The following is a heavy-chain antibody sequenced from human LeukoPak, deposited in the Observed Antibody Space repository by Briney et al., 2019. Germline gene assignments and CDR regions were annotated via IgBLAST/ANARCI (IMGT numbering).Heavy chain of an antibody. CDR1: GFIIRSYW. CDR2: IWQDGSEN. CDR3: ASGGYCGDDAFDL. J-gene: IGHJ3*01. D-gene: IGHD2-21*02. V-gene: IGHV3-7*01. Sequence: GGSLTLSCGASGFIIRSYWMSWVRQAPGKGLEWVGNIWQDGSENYYVYSVKGLLTISRDNAKNSLYLLKHKSTAAHTAIYYCASGGYCGDDAFDLWGQGTRVTVSS.